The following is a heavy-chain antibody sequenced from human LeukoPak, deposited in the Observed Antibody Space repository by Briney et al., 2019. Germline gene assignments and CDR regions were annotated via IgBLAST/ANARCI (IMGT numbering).Heavy chain of an antibody. CDR2: ISSDGTYI. V-gene: IGHV3-21*06. CDR1: GLTFSSST. J-gene: IGHJ4*02. D-gene: IGHD4-23*01. Sequence: SGGSLRLSCAASGLTFSSSTMNWLRQAPGMGLEWVSSISSDGTYIYYADSMKGRFTISRDNAKNSLYLHMSSLRAEDTAVYYCASQNYGGHPYDYWGQGTLVTVSS. CDR3: ASQNYGGHPYDY.